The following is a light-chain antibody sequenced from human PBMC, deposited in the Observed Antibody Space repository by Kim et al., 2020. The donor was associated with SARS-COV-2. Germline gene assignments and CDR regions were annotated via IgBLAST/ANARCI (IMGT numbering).Light chain of an antibody. CDR1: QDIRND. CDR3: LQHNTYPIT. J-gene: IGKJ5*01. Sequence: ASVGERVTITGRARQDIRNDLGWYQQNPGRAPKRLIYGASSLQSGVPSRVSGSGSGTEFTLTISSLQPEEFATYFCLQHNTYPITFGQGTRLEIK. CDR2: GAS. V-gene: IGKV1-17*01.